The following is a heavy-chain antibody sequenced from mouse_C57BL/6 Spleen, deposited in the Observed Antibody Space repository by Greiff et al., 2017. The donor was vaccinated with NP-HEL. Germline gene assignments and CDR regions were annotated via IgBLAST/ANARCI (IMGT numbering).Heavy chain of an antibody. CDR2: IYPGSGNT. J-gene: IGHJ4*01. D-gene: IGHD2-3*01. CDR3: ARGDDGYYVENAMDY. Sequence: QVQLQQSGAELVRPGASVKLSCKASGYTFTDYYINWVKQRPGQGLEWIARIYPGSGNTYYNEKFKGKATLTAEKSSSTAYMQLSSLTSEDSAVYFCARGDDGYYVENAMDYWGQGTSVTVSS. CDR1: GYTFTDYY. V-gene: IGHV1-76*01.